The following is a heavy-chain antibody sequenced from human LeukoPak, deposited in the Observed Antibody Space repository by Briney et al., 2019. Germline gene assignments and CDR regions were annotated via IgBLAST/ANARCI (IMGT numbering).Heavy chain of an antibody. CDR2: TYYRSKWST. Sequence: SQTLSLTCAISGDSFSSNGAAWNWIRQSPSRGLEWLGRTYYRSKWSTDYAVSVKSRITINSDTSKNQFSLQLNSMTPEDTAVYYCARDATRTGWFDPWGQGTLVTVSA. D-gene: IGHD1-14*01. V-gene: IGHV6-1*01. CDR1: GDSFSSNGAA. CDR3: ARDATRTGWFDP. J-gene: IGHJ5*02.